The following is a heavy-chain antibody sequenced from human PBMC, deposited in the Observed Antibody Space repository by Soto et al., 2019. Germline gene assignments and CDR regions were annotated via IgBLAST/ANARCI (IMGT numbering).Heavy chain of an antibody. Sequence: QLQLQESGSGLVKPSQTLSLTCAVSGGSISSGGYSWSWIRQPPGKGLEWIGYIYHSGSTYYNPSLNRRVTISADSTKNQFSLKLSSVAAADTAVYYCAGAAGLAAVAVDYWGQGTLVTVSS. V-gene: IGHV4-30-2*01. D-gene: IGHD6-19*01. CDR1: GGSISSGGYS. CDR2: IYHSGST. J-gene: IGHJ4*02. CDR3: AGAAGLAAVAVDY.